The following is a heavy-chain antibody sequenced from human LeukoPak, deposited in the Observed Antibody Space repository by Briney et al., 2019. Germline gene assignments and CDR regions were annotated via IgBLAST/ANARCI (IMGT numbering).Heavy chain of an antibody. D-gene: IGHD3-22*01. J-gene: IGHJ4*02. Sequence: SQTLSLACTVSGGSISSGGYYWSWIRQHPGKGLEWIGYIYYSGSTYYNPSLKSRVTISVDTSKNQFSLKLSSVTAADTAVYYCARGDDSSGYYFLPFDYWGRGTLVTVSS. CDR1: GGSISSGGYY. CDR3: ARGDDSSGYYFLPFDY. CDR2: IYYSGST. V-gene: IGHV4-31*03.